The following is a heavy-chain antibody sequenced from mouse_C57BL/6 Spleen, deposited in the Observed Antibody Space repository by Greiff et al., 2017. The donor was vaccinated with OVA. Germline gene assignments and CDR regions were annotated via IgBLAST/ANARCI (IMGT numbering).Heavy chain of an antibody. CDR2: IYPGDGDT. CDR3: ARSTQAGAMDY. J-gene: IGHJ4*01. D-gene: IGHD3-2*02. Sequence: VQRVESGPELVKPGASVKISCKASGYAFSSSWMNWVKQRPGKGLEWIGRIYPGDGDTNYNGKFKGKATLTADKSSSTAYMPLSSLTSEDAAVYFCARSTQAGAMDYWGQGTSVTVSS. V-gene: IGHV1-82*01. CDR1: GYAFSSSW.